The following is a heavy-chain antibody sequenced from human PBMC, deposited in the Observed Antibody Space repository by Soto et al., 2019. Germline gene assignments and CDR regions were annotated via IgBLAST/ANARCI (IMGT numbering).Heavy chain of an antibody. J-gene: IGHJ5*02. D-gene: IGHD1-26*01. Sequence: ASVKVSCKTSGYTFIDYYVHWLRQAPGQGLERMGWINPKSGATNYAPKFQGWVTMARDTSISTAYMEMRRLRSDDTAVYYCARELHRYSGSPDHWGRGTLVTVSS. CDR1: GYTFIDYY. CDR3: ARELHRYSGSPDH. CDR2: INPKSGAT. V-gene: IGHV1-2*04.